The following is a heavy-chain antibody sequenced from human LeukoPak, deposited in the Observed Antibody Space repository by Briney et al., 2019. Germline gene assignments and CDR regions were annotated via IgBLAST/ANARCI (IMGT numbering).Heavy chain of an antibody. V-gene: IGHV3-30*02. D-gene: IGHD1-26*01. Sequence: GGSLRLSCAASGLSFSTCGMHWVRQAPGKGLEWVAFIRYDGGDKYYADSVRDRFTISRDNSKNTLYLQLNSLRAEDTAVYYCTKDWSSGSFNRAFDYWAREPWSPSPQ. CDR1: GLSFSTCG. CDR2: IRYDGGDK. J-gene: IGHJ4*02. CDR3: TKDWSSGSFNRAFDY.